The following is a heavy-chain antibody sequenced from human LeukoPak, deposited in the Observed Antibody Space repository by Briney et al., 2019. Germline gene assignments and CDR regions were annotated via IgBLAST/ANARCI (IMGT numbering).Heavy chain of an antibody. J-gene: IGHJ6*02. Sequence: QPGGSLRLSCAASGFTVNNNYMNWVRQAPGKGLEWVSGIHPGDNTYYADSVRGRFTISRDNSKNTLYLQMNSLRAEDTAVYYCARDSRIGDYYYYGMDVWGQGTTVTVSS. CDR1: GFTVNNNY. CDR3: ARDSRIGDYYYYGMDV. V-gene: IGHV3-53*01. D-gene: IGHD2-15*01. CDR2: IHPGDNT.